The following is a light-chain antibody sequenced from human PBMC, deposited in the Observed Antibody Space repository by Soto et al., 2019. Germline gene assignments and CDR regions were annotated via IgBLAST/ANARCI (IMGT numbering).Light chain of an antibody. CDR3: LQDFSYPYT. CDR2: GIS. V-gene: IGKV1-6*01. Sequence: AIQMTQSPSSLSASVGDRVTITCRASQGIGNDLGWYQQKPGKAPKLLIYGISSLQSGVPSRFSGSGSGTEFTLIISSLQPEDFATYFCLQDFSYPYTFGQGTKLEIK. J-gene: IGKJ2*01. CDR1: QGIGND.